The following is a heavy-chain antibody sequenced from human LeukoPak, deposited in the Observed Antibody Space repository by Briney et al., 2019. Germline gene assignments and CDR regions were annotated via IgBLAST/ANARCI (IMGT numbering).Heavy chain of an antibody. D-gene: IGHD5-12*01. CDR1: GSTFSSYA. J-gene: IGHJ5*02. CDR2: INWSGDTT. CDR3: ASGYDGDFAYTWFDR. V-gene: IGHV3-20*01. Sequence: PGGSLRLSCAASGSTFSSYAMSWVRQAPGKGLEWVSGINWSGDTTGYADSVKGRFTISRDNAKNSLYLQMNSLRAEDTALYRRASGYDGDFAYTWFDRWGQGLLVSVSS.